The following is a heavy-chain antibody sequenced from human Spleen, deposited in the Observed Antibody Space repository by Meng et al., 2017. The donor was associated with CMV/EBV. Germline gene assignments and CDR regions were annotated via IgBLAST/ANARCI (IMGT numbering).Heavy chain of an antibody. V-gene: IGHV5-51*01. CDR1: GYRVTSYW. D-gene: IGHD6-13*01. CDR3: ARHQAQITAAGPFDP. J-gene: IGHJ5*02. CDR2: VNPDDSDT. Sequence: SGYRVTSYWVAWVRQMPGKGREWVGIVNPDDSDTRYSPSFQGQVTFSVDKSINTAYLQWSSLKASDTAMYYCARHQAQITAAGPFDPWGQGTLVTVSS.